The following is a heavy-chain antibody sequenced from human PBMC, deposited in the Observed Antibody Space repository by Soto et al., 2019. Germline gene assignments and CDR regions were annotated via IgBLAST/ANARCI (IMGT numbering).Heavy chain of an antibody. CDR1: GVTFSRYY. CDR3: AKGPESITMIVVVMSAYFDY. D-gene: IGHD3-22*01. Sequence: SLRLTCAASGVTFSRYYMSWVRQAPGKGLEWVSAISGSGGSTYYADSVKGRFTISRDNSKNTLYLQMNSLRAEDTAVYYCAKGPESITMIVVVMSAYFDYWGQGTLVTVSS. J-gene: IGHJ4*02. CDR2: ISGSGGST. V-gene: IGHV3-23*01.